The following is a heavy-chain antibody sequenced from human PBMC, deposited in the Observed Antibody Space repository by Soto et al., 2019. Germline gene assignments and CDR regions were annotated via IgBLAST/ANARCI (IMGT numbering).Heavy chain of an antibody. CDR3: ARGKVTPAAGTH. CDR1: GGSISSSSYY. V-gene: IGHV4-39*01. Sequence: SETLSLTCTVSGGSISSSSYYWGWIRQPPGKGLEWIGSIYYSGSTYYNPSLKSRVTISVDTSKNQFSLKLSSVTAADTAVYYCARGKVTPAAGTHWGQGTLVTVSS. CDR2: IYYSGST. J-gene: IGHJ4*02. D-gene: IGHD6-13*01.